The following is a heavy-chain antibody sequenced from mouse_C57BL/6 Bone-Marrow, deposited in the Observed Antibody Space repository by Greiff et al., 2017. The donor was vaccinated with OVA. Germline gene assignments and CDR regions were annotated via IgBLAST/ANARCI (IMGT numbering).Heavy chain of an antibody. J-gene: IGHJ2*01. V-gene: IGHV5-6*02. CDR3: ARLPWVDY. CDR2: ISSGGSYT. Sequence: DVKLVESGGDLVKPGGSLKLSCAASGFTFSSYGMSWVRQTPDKRLEWVATISSGGSYTYYPDSVKGRFTISRDNAKNTLYLQMSSLRSEDTAMYYCARLPWVDYWGQGTTLTVSS. CDR1: GFTFSSYG.